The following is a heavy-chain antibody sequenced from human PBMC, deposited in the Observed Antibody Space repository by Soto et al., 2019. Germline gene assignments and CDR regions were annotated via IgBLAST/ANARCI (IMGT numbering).Heavy chain of an antibody. CDR1: GYTFTTYY. CDR2: INPSGGST. CDR3: AREPIVARKDSYYGMDV. Sequence: ASVQVSCQASGYTFTTYYMHWVRQAPRQGLEWMGIINPSGGSTTYAQKFQGRVTMTRDTSTSTVYMELSSLRSEDTAVYYCAREPIVARKDSYYGMDVWGQGTTVTVSS. D-gene: IGHD5-12*01. J-gene: IGHJ6*02. V-gene: IGHV1-46*01.